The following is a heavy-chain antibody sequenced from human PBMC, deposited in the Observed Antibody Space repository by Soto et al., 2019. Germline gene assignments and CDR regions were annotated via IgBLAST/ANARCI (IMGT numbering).Heavy chain of an antibody. J-gene: IGHJ5*02. CDR3: ARCYKSSSWYWFDP. CDR2: INHSGST. CDR1: GGSFSGYY. V-gene: IGHV4-34*01. D-gene: IGHD6-13*01. Sequence: SETLSLTCAVYGGSFSGYYWSLIRQPPGKGLEWIGEINHSGSTNYNPSLKSRVTISVDTSKNQFSLKLSSVTAADTAVYYCARCYKSSSWYWFDPWGQGTLVTVSS.